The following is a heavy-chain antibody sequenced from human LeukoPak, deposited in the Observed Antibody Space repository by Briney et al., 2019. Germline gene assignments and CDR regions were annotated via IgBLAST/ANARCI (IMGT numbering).Heavy chain of an antibody. V-gene: IGHV3-15*01. Sequence: PRRSLRLSCAASGFSFSNAWMSSVRQAPGKGLEWVGRIKSKADGGTTDYAAAVKGRFTISRDDSKNTLHLQMNSLKTEDTAVYSCTASPWDRNAFDIWGQGTMVTVSS. CDR3: TASPWDRNAFDI. CDR2: IKSKADGGTT. CDR1: GFSFSNAW. D-gene: IGHD1-26*01. J-gene: IGHJ3*02.